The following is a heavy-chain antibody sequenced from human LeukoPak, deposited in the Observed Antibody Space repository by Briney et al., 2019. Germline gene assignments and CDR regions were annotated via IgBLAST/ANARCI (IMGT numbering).Heavy chain of an antibody. J-gene: IGHJ4*02. D-gene: IGHD3-22*01. CDR1: GFTFSTYW. CDR3: ATDPSYTYYYDSSAL. Sequence: PGGSLRLSCAASGFTFSTYWMTWVRQAPGKGLEWVANIKQDGSEKYYVDSVKGRFTISRDNAKNSLYLQMNSLGAEDTAVYYCATDPSYTYYYDSSALWGQGTLVTVSS. V-gene: IGHV3-7*01. CDR2: IKQDGSEK.